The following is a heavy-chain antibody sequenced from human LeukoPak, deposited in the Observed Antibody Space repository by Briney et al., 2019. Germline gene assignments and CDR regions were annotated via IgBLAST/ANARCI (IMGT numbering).Heavy chain of an antibody. J-gene: IGHJ4*02. D-gene: IGHD4-17*01. CDR2: ITSDGSST. V-gene: IGHV3-74*01. CDR3: AREGYGDYYFDY. Sequence: QSGGSLRLSCAAPGFTFSSYWMHWVRQAPGKGLVWVSRITSDGSSTTYADSVKGRFTISRDNAKNTLYLQMNSLRAEDTAVYYCAREGYGDYYFDYWGQGTLVTVSS. CDR1: GFTFSSYW.